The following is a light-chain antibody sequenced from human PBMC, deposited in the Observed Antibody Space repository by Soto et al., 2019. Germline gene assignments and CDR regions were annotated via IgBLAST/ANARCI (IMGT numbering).Light chain of an antibody. CDR2: EVS. J-gene: IGLJ1*01. V-gene: IGLV2-14*01. Sequence: QSVLTQPASVSGSPGQSITISCTGTSSDVGNYKYVSWYQQHPGKAPKLMIYEVSNRPSGVSNRFSGSKSGNTASLTISGLQAEDETDYYCFSYTDSITLEVFGTGTKVTVL. CDR3: FSYTDSITLEV. CDR1: SSDVGNYKY.